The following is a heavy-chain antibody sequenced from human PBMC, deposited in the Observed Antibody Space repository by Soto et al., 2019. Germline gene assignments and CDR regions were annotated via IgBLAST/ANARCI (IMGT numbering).Heavy chain of an antibody. V-gene: IGHV3-30*18. D-gene: IGHD6-6*01. Sequence: PVGSLRLSCAASGFTFSSYGMHWVRQAPGKGLEWVAVISYDGSNKYYADSVKGRFTISRDNSKNTLYLQMNSLRAEDTAVYYCAKDQYSSSSSYYYYGMDVWGQGTTVTVSS. J-gene: IGHJ6*02. CDR1: GFTFSSYG. CDR3: AKDQYSSSSSYYYYGMDV. CDR2: ISYDGSNK.